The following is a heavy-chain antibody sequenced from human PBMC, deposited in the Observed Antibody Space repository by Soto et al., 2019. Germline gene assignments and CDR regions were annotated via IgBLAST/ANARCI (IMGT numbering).Heavy chain of an antibody. CDR2: ISYDGSNK. V-gene: IGHV3-30*18. Sequence: LRLSCAASGFTFSSYGMHWVHQTPGKGLEWVAVISYDGSNKYYADSVKRRFTISRDNSKNTLYLQMNSLRAEDTAVYYCAKDVRASATYNYYGLDVWGQGTTVSVSS. J-gene: IGHJ6*02. D-gene: IGHD6-19*01. CDR3: AKDVRASATYNYYGLDV. CDR1: GFTFSSYG.